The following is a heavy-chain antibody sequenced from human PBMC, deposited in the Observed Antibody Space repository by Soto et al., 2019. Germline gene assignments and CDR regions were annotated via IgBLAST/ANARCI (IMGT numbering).Heavy chain of an antibody. CDR3: AKRFGSGYYSAFDV. CDR1: GLTFRGYA. Sequence: EVRLLESGGGLVQPGGSLRLSCAASGLTFRGYAMSWVRQAPGKGLEWVSTISGSGDDTYYAGSVKGRCIISRDNSKNTLFLQMNSLRAEDTAVYHCAKRFGSGYYSAFDVWGQGTMVTVSS. J-gene: IGHJ3*01. D-gene: IGHD3-22*01. V-gene: IGHV3-23*01. CDR2: ISGSGDDT.